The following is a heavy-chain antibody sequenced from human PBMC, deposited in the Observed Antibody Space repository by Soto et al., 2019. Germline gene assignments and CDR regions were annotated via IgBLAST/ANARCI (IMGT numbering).Heavy chain of an antibody. CDR1: GYPFTSYS. D-gene: IGHD6-6*01. Sequence: QVQLMQSGAEVKKPGASVKVSCKASGYPFTSYSISWVRQAPGQGLEWMAIINPSSGSTTYARQFQGRVTMTRDTSTGTVYMELNSLTSDDTAVYYCVRDSEYSGSFLYLDSWGHGTLVTVSS. J-gene: IGHJ4*01. V-gene: IGHV1-46*03. CDR3: VRDSEYSGSFLYLDS. CDR2: INPSSGST.